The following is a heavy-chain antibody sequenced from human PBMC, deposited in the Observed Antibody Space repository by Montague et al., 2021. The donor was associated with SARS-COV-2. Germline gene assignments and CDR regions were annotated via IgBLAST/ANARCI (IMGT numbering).Heavy chain of an antibody. J-gene: IGHJ4*02. CDR2: IYYSGST. CDR1: GGSISSSSYY. CDR3: ARGWVSAMIVVVIRGPFDY. V-gene: IGHV4-39*07. D-gene: IGHD3-22*01. Sequence: SETLSLTCTVPGGSISSSSYYWGWIRQPPGKGLEWIGSIYYSGSTYYNPSLKSRVTISVDTSKNQFSLKLSSVTAADTAVYYCARGWVSAMIVVVIRGPFDYWGQGTLVTVSS.